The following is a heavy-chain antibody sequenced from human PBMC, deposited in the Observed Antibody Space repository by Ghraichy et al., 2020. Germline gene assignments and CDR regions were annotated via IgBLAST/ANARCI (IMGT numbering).Heavy chain of an antibody. CDR3: AEETYYYDSSGYYRYFQD. V-gene: IGHV4-34*01. Sequence: SETLSLTCAVYGGSFSGYYWSWIRQPPGKGLEWIGEINHSGSTNYNPSLKSRVTISVDTSKNQFSLKLSSVTAADTAVNYCAEETYYYDSSGYYRYFQDWGQGTLVTVSS. J-gene: IGHJ1*01. CDR1: GGSFSGYY. D-gene: IGHD3-22*01. CDR2: INHSGST.